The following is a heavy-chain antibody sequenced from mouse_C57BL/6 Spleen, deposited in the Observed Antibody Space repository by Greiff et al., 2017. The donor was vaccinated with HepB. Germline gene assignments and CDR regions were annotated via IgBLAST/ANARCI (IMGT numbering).Heavy chain of an antibody. Sequence: VQLKQSGAELVRPGASVKLSCTASGFNIKDYYMHWVKQRPEQGLEWIGRIDPEDGDTEYAPKFQGKATMTADTSSNTAYLQLSSLTSEDTAVYYCTTSDPYGSSYFDYWGQGTTLTVSS. V-gene: IGHV14-1*01. CDR1: GFNIKDYY. CDR3: TTSDPYGSSYFDY. D-gene: IGHD1-1*01. J-gene: IGHJ2*01. CDR2: IDPEDGDT.